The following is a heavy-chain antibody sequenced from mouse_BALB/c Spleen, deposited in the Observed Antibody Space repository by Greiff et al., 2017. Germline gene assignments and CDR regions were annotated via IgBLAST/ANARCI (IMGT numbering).Heavy chain of an antibody. CDR2: IDPANGNT. Sequence: EVQLQHSGAELVKPGASVKLSCTASGFNIKDTYMHWVKQRPEQGLEWIGRIDPANGNTKYDPKFQGKATITADTSSNTAYLQLSSLTSEDTAVYYCASFYYGSSYYYAMDYWGQGTSVTVSS. CDR1: GFNIKDTY. D-gene: IGHD1-1*01. J-gene: IGHJ4*01. V-gene: IGHV14-3*02. CDR3: ASFYYGSSYYYAMDY.